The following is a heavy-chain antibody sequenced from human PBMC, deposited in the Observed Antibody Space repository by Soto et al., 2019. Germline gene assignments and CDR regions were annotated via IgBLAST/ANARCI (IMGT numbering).Heavy chain of an antibody. Sequence: QVQLVQSGAEVKNPGSSVKVSCKASGGTFGSYAISWVRQAPGQGLEWMGGIIPIPGTANYGQKFQGRVTIAADESTSTAYMELSSLRSEDTAVYYCARSQGSSTSLEIYYYYYYGMDVWGQGTTVTVSS. CDR2: IIPIPGTA. D-gene: IGHD2-2*01. CDR3: ARSQGSSTSLEIYYYYYYGMDV. J-gene: IGHJ6*02. CDR1: GGTFGSYA. V-gene: IGHV1-69*01.